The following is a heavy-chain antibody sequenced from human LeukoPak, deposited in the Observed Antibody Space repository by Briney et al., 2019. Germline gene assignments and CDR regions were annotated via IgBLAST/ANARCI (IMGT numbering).Heavy chain of an antibody. CDR2: IYSGGST. CDR1: GFTVSSNY. Sequence: TGGSLRLSCVASGFTVSSNYMSWVRQAPGKGLDWVSMIYSGGSTNYADSVKGRFTISRDSSKNTLYLQMNSLRAEDTAVYYCVTRLAWGQGTLVTVSS. CDR3: VTRLA. J-gene: IGHJ5*02. D-gene: IGHD3-16*01. V-gene: IGHV3-53*01.